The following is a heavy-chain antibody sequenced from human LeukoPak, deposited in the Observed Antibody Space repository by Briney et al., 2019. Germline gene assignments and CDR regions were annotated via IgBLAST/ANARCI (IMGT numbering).Heavy chain of an antibody. CDR3: ARDGGYGGNSYRYYYGMDV. J-gene: IGHJ6*02. CDR1: GGSISSGGYY. Sequence: PSETLSLTCTVSGGSISSGGYYWSWIRQHPGKGLEWIGYIYYSGSTYYNPSLKSRVTISVDTSKNQFSLKLSSVTAADTAVYYCARDGGYGGNSYRYYYGMDVWGQGTTVTVSS. V-gene: IGHV4-31*03. D-gene: IGHD4-23*01. CDR2: IYYSGST.